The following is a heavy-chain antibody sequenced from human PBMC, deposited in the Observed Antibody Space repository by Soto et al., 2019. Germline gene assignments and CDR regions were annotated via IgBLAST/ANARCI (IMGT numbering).Heavy chain of an antibody. D-gene: IGHD3-22*01. CDR1: GYRFTSYW. CDR3: ARQREYFYDNSGYFYSDY. J-gene: IGHJ4*02. V-gene: IGHV5-51*01. CDR2: IYPGDSNT. Sequence: PGESLKISCEGSGYRFTSYWIGWVRQMPGKGLEWMGIIYPGDSNTRYSTSFQGQVTISVDKSISTAFLQWSSLKASDTAMYYCARQREYFYDNSGYFYSDYWGQGTLVTVSS.